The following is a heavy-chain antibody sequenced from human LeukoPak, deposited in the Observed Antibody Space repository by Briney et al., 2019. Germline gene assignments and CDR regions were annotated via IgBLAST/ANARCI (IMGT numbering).Heavy chain of an antibody. CDR1: GGAITGSTYY. D-gene: IGHD2-15*01. Sequence: SETLSLTCTVSGGAITGSTYYWGWIRQPPGKGLEWVGSMYYSGSTYYKPSLKSRVTISADTSKNQFSLKLSSVTAADTAVYYCARLGCGGGSCYSARGGYYYYYMDVWGKGTTVTVSS. CDR2: MYYSGST. V-gene: IGHV4-39*01. CDR3: ARLGCGGGSCYSARGGYYYYYMDV. J-gene: IGHJ6*03.